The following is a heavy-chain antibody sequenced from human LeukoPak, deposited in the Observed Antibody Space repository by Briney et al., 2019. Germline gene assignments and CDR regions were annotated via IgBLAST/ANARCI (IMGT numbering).Heavy chain of an antibody. CDR2: INPNSGGT. V-gene: IGHV1-2*02. CDR3: ARNSGSLLYYFDY. J-gene: IGHJ4*02. CDR1: GYTFTGYY. D-gene: IGHD1-26*01. Sequence: GASVKVSCKASGYTFTGYYIHWVRQAPGQGLEWMGWINPNSGGTNYAQKFQGRVTMTRDTSISTAYMELSRLRSDDTAVYYCARNSGSLLYYFDYWGQGTLVTVSS.